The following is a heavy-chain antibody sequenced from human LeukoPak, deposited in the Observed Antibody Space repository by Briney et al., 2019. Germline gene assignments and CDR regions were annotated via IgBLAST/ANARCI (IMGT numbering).Heavy chain of an antibody. Sequence: GGSLRLSCAASGFTFSNYGMNWVRQASGKGLEWVSAISGSGDNTYYADSVKGRFTISRDNSKNTLYLQMNSLRAEDTAVYFCARLPSGPPLGYMDVWGKGTTVSVSS. D-gene: IGHD2-15*01. CDR1: GFTFSNYG. V-gene: IGHV3-23*01. J-gene: IGHJ6*03. CDR3: ARLPSGPPLGYMDV. CDR2: ISGSGDNT.